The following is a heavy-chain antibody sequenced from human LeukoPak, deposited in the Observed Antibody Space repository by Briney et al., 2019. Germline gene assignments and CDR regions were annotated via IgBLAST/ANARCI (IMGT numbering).Heavy chain of an antibody. V-gene: IGHV4-34*01. Sequence: SETLSLTCAVYGGSFSGYYWSWIRQPPGKGLEWIGEINHSGSTNYNPSLKSRVTISVDTSKNQFSLKLSSVTAADTAAYYCARFHTSSWFFDSWGQGILVTVSS. CDR1: GGSFSGYY. CDR2: INHSGST. CDR3: ARFHTSSWFFDS. D-gene: IGHD6-13*01. J-gene: IGHJ4*02.